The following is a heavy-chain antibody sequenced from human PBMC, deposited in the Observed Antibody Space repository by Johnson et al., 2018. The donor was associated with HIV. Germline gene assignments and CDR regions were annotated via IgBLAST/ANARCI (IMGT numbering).Heavy chain of an antibody. D-gene: IGHD2-2*01. V-gene: IGHV3-23*04. Sequence: VQLVESGGGLVQPGGSLRLSCAASGFTFSSYAMSWVRQAPGKGLEWVSAISGSGGSTYYADSVKGRFTISRDTSKNTLYLQMNSLRAEDTAVYYCAKGDIVVVPAADYSSSSVDIWGQGTMVTVSS. CDR1: GFTFSSYA. CDR2: ISGSGGST. J-gene: IGHJ3*02. CDR3: AKGDIVVVPAADYSSSSVDI.